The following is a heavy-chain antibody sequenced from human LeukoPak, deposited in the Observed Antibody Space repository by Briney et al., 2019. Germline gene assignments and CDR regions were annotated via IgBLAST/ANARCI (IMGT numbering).Heavy chain of an antibody. V-gene: IGHV3-33*01. Sequence: GGSLRLSCVASGFTFTNYGMHWVRQAPGKGLEWVAVAWYDGSKAYYVDSVKGRFTISRDNSRNTVYLQMDSLRAEDTAVYYCARGRGSSSWYHVLYCWGQGTLVTVSS. CDR3: ARGRGSSSWYHVLYC. D-gene: IGHD6-13*01. J-gene: IGHJ4*02. CDR1: GFTFTNYG. CDR2: AWYDGSKA.